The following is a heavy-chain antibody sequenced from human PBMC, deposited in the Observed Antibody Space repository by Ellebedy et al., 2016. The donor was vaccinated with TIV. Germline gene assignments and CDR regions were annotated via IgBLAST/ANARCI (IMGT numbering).Heavy chain of an antibody. CDR1: GGSISSSSYY. J-gene: IGHJ5*02. Sequence: MPSETLSLTCTVSGGSISSSSYYWGWIRQPPGKGLEWIGYIYYSGSTNYNPSLKSRVTISVDTSKNQFSLKLSSVTAADTAVYYCARHRWRDDVVAAKRYKYNWFDPWGQGTLVTVSS. CDR3: ARHRWRDDVVAAKRYKYNWFDP. CDR2: IYYSGST. V-gene: IGHV4-61*05. D-gene: IGHD2-15*01.